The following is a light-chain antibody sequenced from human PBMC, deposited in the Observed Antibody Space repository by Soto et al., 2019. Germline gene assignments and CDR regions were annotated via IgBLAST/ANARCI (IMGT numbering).Light chain of an antibody. CDR3: QKYYSAPPT. Sequence: DIQMTQSPSSLSASVGDRVTITCRASQGIYNYLAWYQQKPGKVPKLLIYAASTLQSGVPPRFSGSGSGTDFTLTISSLQPEDVATYYCQKYYSAPPTFGQGTKLEIK. J-gene: IGKJ2*01. CDR1: QGIYNY. CDR2: AAS. V-gene: IGKV1-27*01.